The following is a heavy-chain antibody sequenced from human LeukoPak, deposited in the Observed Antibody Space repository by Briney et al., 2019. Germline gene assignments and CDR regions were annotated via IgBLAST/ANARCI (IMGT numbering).Heavy chain of an antibody. J-gene: IGHJ1*01. CDR2: ISYDGSNK. V-gene: IGHV3-30-3*01. D-gene: IGHD6-6*01. Sequence: PGGSLRLSCAASGFTFSSYAMHWVRQAPGKGLEWVAVISYDGSNKYYADSVKGRFTISRDNSKNTLYLQMNSLRAEDTAVYYCARSSDSSSLQYFQHWGQGTLVTVSS. CDR1: GFTFSSYA. CDR3: ARSSDSSSLQYFQH.